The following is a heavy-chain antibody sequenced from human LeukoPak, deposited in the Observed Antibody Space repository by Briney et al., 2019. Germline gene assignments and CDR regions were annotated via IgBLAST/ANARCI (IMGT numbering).Heavy chain of an antibody. CDR2: IKQCGCEM. J-gene: IGHJ4*02. D-gene: IGHD6-13*01. Sequence: PGGSVRLFCAAWGFRFRSYWMTWVRQARGKALEWVATIKQCGCEMYYVDSVKGRFTISRDDAKYSLFLQMDSLRPGDTAVYYCARAAEISALDHWGRGTLVTVSS. V-gene: IGHV3-7*05. CDR3: ARAAEISALDH. CDR1: GFRFRSYW.